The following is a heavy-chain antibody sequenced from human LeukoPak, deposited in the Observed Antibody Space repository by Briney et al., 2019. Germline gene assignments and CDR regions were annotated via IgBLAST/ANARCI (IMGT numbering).Heavy chain of an antibody. Sequence: PGGSLRLSCAASGFTFSSYGMHWVRQAPGKGLEWVAVIWYDGSNKYYADFVKGRFTISRDNSKNTLYPQMNSLRAEDTAVYYCARDRAVGSYYFDYWGQGTLVTVSS. D-gene: IGHD6-19*01. J-gene: IGHJ4*02. CDR2: IWYDGSNK. CDR3: ARDRAVGSYYFDY. CDR1: GFTFSSYG. V-gene: IGHV3-33*01.